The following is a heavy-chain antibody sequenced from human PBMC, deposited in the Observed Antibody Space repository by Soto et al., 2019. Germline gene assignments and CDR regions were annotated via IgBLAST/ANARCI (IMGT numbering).Heavy chain of an antibody. V-gene: IGHV3-23*01. CDR3: AKRGNYDSGPHDY. D-gene: IGHD3-10*01. CDR1: GFPFISHA. J-gene: IGHJ4*02. Sequence: GSLRLSCAASGFPFISHAMSWVRQAPGKGLEWVSSISGGGGSTYYADSVKGRFTISRDNSKYTLYLQMNSLRAEDTAVYYCAKRGNYDSGPHDYWGQGTQVTVSS. CDR2: ISGGGGST.